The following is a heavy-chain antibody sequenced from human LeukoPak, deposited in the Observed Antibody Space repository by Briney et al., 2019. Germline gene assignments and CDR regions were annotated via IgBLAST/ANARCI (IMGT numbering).Heavy chain of an antibody. Sequence: GGSLSLSCAASGFTFSSYWMSWVRQAPEKGLEWVANIKHDGSEKYYVDSVKGRFTISRDNAKNSLYLQMNSLRAEDTAVYYCARDTTDYDFWSGYGPSPYYYGMDVWGQGTTVTVSS. D-gene: IGHD3-3*01. CDR1: GFTFSSYW. V-gene: IGHV3-7*01. CDR2: IKHDGSEK. CDR3: ARDTTDYDFWSGYGPSPYYYGMDV. J-gene: IGHJ6*02.